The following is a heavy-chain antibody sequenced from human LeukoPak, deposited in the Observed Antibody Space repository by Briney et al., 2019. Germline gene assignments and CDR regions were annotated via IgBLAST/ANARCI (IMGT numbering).Heavy chain of an antibody. V-gene: IGHV3-48*03. J-gene: IGHJ4*02. CDR3: ARDISVVEMAITTTPGY. D-gene: IGHD5-24*01. CDR1: GFTFSSYE. Sequence: GGSLRLSCAASGFTFSSYELNWVRQAPGKWLEWVSYISDTGSTIYYADSVEGRFTISRDNSKNTLYLQMNSLRAEDTAVYYCARDISVVEMAITTTPGYWGQGTLVTVSS. CDR2: ISDTGSTI.